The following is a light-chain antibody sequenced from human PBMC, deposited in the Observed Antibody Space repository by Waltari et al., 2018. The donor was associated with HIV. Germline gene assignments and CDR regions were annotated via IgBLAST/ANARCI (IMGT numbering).Light chain of an antibody. V-gene: IGLV1-47*01. J-gene: IGLJ3*02. CDR2: RNN. CDR3: ATRDGSLKV. CDR1: SSNIGSNY. Sequence: QSVLTQPPSASGTPGQGVTISCVGDSSNIGSNYVYWYQQLPGTAPKVLIYRNNQVPQGVPDRFSGSKSGASASLTISGLRSAGEAVYFCATRDGSLKVFGGGTKLTVL.